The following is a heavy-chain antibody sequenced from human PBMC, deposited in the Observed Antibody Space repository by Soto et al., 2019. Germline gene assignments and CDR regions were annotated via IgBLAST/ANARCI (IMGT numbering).Heavy chain of an antibody. CDR2: INTGNGNT. J-gene: IGHJ5*02. D-gene: IGHD4-17*01. Sequence: QVQLVQSGAEVKKPGASVKVSCKASGYTFTRYAMHWVRQAPGQGLEWMGWINTGNGNTHYSQKFQGRVTFTRDASATTAYMELSSLTSEDTAVYYCARNVDYFDPWGQGTLVTASS. CDR1: GYTFTRYA. V-gene: IGHV1-3*04. CDR3: ARNVDYFDP.